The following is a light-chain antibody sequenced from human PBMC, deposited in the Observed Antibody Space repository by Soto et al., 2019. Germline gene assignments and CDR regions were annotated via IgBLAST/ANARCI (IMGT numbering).Light chain of an antibody. CDR3: SSYTTSTTPHVV. V-gene: IGLV2-14*01. J-gene: IGLJ2*01. CDR2: EVT. Sequence: QSALTQPASVSGSPGQSITISCTGTSSDVGGYNYVSWYQQHPGKAPKLMIYEVTNRPSGVSNRFSGSKSGNTASLTISGLQAEDEADYYCSSYTTSTTPHVVFGGGTKVTVL. CDR1: SSDVGGYNY.